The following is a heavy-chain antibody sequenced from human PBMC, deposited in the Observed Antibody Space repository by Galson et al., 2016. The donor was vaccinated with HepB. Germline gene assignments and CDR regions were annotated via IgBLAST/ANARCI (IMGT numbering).Heavy chain of an antibody. CDR2: ISGFGGET. V-gene: IGHV3-23*01. J-gene: IGHJ4*02. CDR3: AKDGSYSGNLHGYFDY. CDR1: GLTFWSSA. D-gene: IGHD1-26*01. Sequence: SLRLSCAVSGLTFWSSAMTWVRQAPGTGLEWVSTISGFGGETFYTDPVKGRFTISRDNSKNTVSLQMNSLSGDDTALYYCAKDGSYSGNLHGYFDYWGQGTLVTVSS.